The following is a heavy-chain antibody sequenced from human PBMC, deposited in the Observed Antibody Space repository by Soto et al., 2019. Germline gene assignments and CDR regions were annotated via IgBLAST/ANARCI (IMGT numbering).Heavy chain of an antibody. V-gene: IGHV1-18*01. J-gene: IGHJ5*02. CDR1: GYTFTGYA. D-gene: IGHD2-21*02. Sequence: QVQLVQSGAEVKKPGASVRVSCKASGYTFTGYAISWVRQAPGQGLEWMGWISAYNGDTNYAEKLQGRVAMTTDTSSSTAYMELRSLRSDDTAVYYCAKTCDWNWFDPWGQGTLVTVSS. CDR2: ISAYNGDT. CDR3: AKTCDWNWFDP.